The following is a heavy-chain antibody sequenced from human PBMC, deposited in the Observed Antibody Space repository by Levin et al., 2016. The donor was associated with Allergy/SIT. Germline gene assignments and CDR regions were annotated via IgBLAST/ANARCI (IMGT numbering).Heavy chain of an antibody. V-gene: IGHV3-9*01. J-gene: IGHJ4*02. CDR3: ARFTYYYDSSGYPE. Sequence: SLKISCAASGFTFDDYAMHWVRQAPGKGLEWVSGISWNSGSIGYADSVKGRFTISRDNAKNSLYLQMNSLRAEDTAVYYCARFTYYYDSSGYPEWGQGTLVTVSS. CDR2: ISWNSGSI. CDR1: GFTFDDYA. D-gene: IGHD3-22*01.